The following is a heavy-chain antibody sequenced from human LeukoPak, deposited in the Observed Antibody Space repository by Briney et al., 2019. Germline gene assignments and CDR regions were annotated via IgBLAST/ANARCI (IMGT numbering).Heavy chain of an antibody. Sequence: PGGSLRLSCAASGITYSSYAMHWVRQAPGKGLEWVAVISYDGSNKYYADSVKGRFTISRDNSKNTLYLQMNSLRAEDTAVYYCARLYSKSDYYYYMDVWGKGTTVTVSS. D-gene: IGHD4-11*01. V-gene: IGHV3-30*04. CDR1: GITYSSYA. CDR3: ARLYSKSDYYYYMDV. J-gene: IGHJ6*03. CDR2: ISYDGSNK.